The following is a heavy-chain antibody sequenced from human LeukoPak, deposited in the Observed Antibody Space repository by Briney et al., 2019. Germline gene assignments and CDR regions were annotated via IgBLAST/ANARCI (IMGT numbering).Heavy chain of an antibody. V-gene: IGHV1-69*13. CDR2: IIPIFGTA. J-gene: IGHJ6*02. CDR3: ARRQLVAPNYYYYGMDV. CDR1: GYTFTSYG. D-gene: IGHD6-6*01. Sequence: SMKVSCKASGYTFTSYGISWVRQAPGQGLEWMGGIIPIFGTANYAQKFQGRVTITADESTSTAYMELSSLRSEDTAVYYCARRQLVAPNYYYYGMDVWGQGTTVTVSS.